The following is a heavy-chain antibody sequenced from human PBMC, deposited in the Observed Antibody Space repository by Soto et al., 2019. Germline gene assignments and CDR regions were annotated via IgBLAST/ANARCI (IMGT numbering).Heavy chain of an antibody. Sequence: DVQLLESGGDLVQPGGSLRLSCAASGFTFSTHSMTWVRQAPGKGLEWVSAISGGTDTTYYADSVKGRFAISRDNSNNTLSLQMTSLRVEDTAVYYCATENYGDYWGQGTLVTVSS. V-gene: IGHV3-23*01. CDR1: GFTFSTHS. CDR3: ATENYGDY. J-gene: IGHJ4*01. CDR2: ISGGTDTT.